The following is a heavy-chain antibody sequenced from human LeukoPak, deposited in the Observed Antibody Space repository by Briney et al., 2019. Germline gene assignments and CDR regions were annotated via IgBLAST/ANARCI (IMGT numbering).Heavy chain of an antibody. Sequence: GGSLRLSCAASGFTFSDYYMSWIRQAPGKGLEWVSYISSSGSTIYYADSVKGRFTISRDNAKNSLYLQMNSLRAEDTALYYCARARRQYSDSSGYPDWGQGTLVTVSS. CDR2: ISSSGSTI. CDR3: ARARRQYSDSSGYPD. V-gene: IGHV3-11*01. CDR1: GFTFSDYY. D-gene: IGHD3-22*01. J-gene: IGHJ4*02.